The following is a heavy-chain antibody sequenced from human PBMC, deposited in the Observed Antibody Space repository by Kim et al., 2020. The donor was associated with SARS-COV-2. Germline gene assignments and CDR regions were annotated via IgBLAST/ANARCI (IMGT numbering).Heavy chain of an antibody. Sequence: ETLSLTCAVYGGSFSGYYWSWIRQPPGKGLEWIGEINHSGSTNYNPSLKSRVTISVDTSKNQFSLKLSSVTAADTAVYYCARVGLGYCSSTSCYTRPLGLYMDVWGKGTTVTVSS. CDR3: ARVGLGYCSSTSCYTRPLGLYMDV. CDR2: INHSGST. J-gene: IGHJ6*03. V-gene: IGHV4-34*01. D-gene: IGHD2-2*02. CDR1: GGSFSGYY.